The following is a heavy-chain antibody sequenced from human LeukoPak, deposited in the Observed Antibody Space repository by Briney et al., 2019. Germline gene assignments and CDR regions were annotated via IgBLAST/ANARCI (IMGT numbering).Heavy chain of an antibody. CDR1: GGTFSSYG. CDR2: ISAYNGNT. Sequence: ASVKVSCKASGGTFSSYGISWVRQAPGQGLEWMGWISAYNGNTNYAQKLQGRVTMTTDTSTSTAYMELRSLRSDDTVVYYCARDRPDYFDYWGQGTLVTVSS. CDR3: ARDRPDYFDY. J-gene: IGHJ4*02. V-gene: IGHV1-18*01.